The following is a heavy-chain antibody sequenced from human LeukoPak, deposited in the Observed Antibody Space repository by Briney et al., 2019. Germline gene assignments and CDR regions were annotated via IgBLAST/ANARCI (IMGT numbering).Heavy chain of an antibody. CDR1: GFIISDYW. Sequence: GGSLRLSCAASGFIISDYWMNWVRQVPGKGLEWVANINEDGSVKDYVDSVRGRFTISRDNAKNSVYLQMNSLRVEDTAVYYCASRESSMARSHWGQGTLVTVSS. CDR3: ASRESSMARSH. CDR2: INEDGSVK. V-gene: IGHV3-7*01. J-gene: IGHJ4*02. D-gene: IGHD3-10*01.